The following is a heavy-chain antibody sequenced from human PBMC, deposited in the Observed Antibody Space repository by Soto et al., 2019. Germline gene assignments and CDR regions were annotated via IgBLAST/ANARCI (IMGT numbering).Heavy chain of an antibody. CDR2: VYVSDSET. V-gene: IGHV5-51*01. J-gene: IGHJ3*01. CDR3: ARRGTLSGRDAFDV. Sequence: GESLKISCRGSGYYSSSYWIAWVRQMSGKGLEWVGSVYVSDSETKYSPSFQGQVTISADKYTNTAYLYWSSLKASDTAMYYCARRGTLSGRDAFDVWGEGTTVTASS. D-gene: IGHD5-12*01. CDR1: GYYSSSYW.